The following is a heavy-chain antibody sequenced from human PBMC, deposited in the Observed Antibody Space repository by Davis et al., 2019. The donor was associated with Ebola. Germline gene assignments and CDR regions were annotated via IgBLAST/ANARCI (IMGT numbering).Heavy chain of an antibody. CDR2: ISWHSVNI. CDR1: GFTSDAYD. CDR3: AGELRGFDY. J-gene: IGHJ4*02. V-gene: IGHV3-9*02. D-gene: IGHD4-17*01. Sequence: SLKISCAASGFTSDAYDMHWVRQAPGKGLEWVSGISWHSVNIGYADSVKGRFTISRDNAKNTVYLQMNSLRAEDTAVYYCAGELRGFDYWGQGTLVTVSS.